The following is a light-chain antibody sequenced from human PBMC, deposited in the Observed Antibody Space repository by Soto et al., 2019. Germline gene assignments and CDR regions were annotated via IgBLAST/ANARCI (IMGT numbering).Light chain of an antibody. CDR1: QSVSRN. V-gene: IGKV3-15*01. CDR2: GAS. Sequence: EIVMTQAPATLSVSPGERATLSCRARQSVSRNLAWYQQKSGQTPILRIYGASTRATAIPARFSGSGSGTEFTITISILQSEAFAVYYCQPYDTWPLTFGGGTKVEI. J-gene: IGKJ4*01. CDR3: QPYDTWPLT.